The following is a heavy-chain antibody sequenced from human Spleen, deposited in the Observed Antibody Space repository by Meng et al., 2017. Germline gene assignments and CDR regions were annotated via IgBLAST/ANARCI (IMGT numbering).Heavy chain of an antibody. Sequence: GESLKISCAASGFTFDDYGMSWVRQAPGKGLEWVSGINWNGGSTSYGDSVKGRFTISRDNAKNSLYLQMNSLRAEDTALYYCARPYDHAFDIWGQGTMVTVSS. CDR2: INWNGGST. CDR3: ARPYDHAFDI. V-gene: IGHV3-20*04. J-gene: IGHJ3*02. CDR1: GFTFDDYG. D-gene: IGHD1-1*01.